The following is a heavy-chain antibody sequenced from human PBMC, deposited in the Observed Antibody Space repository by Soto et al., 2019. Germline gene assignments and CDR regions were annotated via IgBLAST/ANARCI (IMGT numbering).Heavy chain of an antibody. V-gene: IGHV1-69*12. CDR2: IIPIFGTA. Sequence: QVQLVQSGAEVKKPGSSVKVSCKASGGTFSSYAISWVRQAPGQGLEWMGGIIPIFGTANYAQKFQGRVTITADEATSTAYMERSSLRFEDTAVYYCARELPSAAVAGTFDYWGQGTLVTVSS. CDR3: ARELPSAAVAGTFDY. CDR1: GGTFSSYA. D-gene: IGHD6-19*01. J-gene: IGHJ4*02.